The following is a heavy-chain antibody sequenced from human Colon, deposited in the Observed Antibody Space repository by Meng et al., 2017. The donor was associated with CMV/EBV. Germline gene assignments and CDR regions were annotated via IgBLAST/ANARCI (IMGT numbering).Heavy chain of an antibody. CDR3: ARIRYGGRDVDY. V-gene: IGHV3-72*01. Sequence: SGFTFSDHYLDWVRQAPGKGLEWVGRTRNKVNSYSTEYAASVKGRFTISRDGAKSSLYLQMNSLQSEDTAVYYCARIRYGGRDVDYWGQGTLVTVSS. D-gene: IGHD1-26*01. CDR1: GFTFSDHY. CDR2: TRNKVNSYST. J-gene: IGHJ4*02.